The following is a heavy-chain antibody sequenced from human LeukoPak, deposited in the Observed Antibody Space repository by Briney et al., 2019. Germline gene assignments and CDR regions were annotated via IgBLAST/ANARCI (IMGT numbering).Heavy chain of an antibody. Sequence: PGGSLRLSCAASGFTFSSYAMHWVRQAPGKGLEWVAVISYDGSNKYYADSVKGRFTISRDNSKNTLYLQMNSLRAEDTAVYYCARVGYLKDYWGQGTLVTVSS. D-gene: IGHD5-12*01. J-gene: IGHJ4*02. CDR3: ARVGYLKDY. CDR2: ISYDGSNK. V-gene: IGHV3-30*04. CDR1: GFTFSSYA.